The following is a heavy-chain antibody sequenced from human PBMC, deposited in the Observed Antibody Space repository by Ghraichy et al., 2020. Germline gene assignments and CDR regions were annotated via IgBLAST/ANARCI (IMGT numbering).Heavy chain of an antibody. CDR2: IYYSGST. CDR1: GCSISSYY. J-gene: IGHJ6*03. Sequence: SETLSLTCTVSGCSISSYYWSWFRQPPGKGLGWIGYIYYSGSTNYNPSLKSRVTISVDTSKNQFSLKLSSVTAADTAVYYCAGVGAAAGTGNYYYFYYMDVWGKGTTVTVSS. V-gene: IGHV4-59*01. CDR3: AGVGAAAGTGNYYYFYYMDV. D-gene: IGHD6-13*01.